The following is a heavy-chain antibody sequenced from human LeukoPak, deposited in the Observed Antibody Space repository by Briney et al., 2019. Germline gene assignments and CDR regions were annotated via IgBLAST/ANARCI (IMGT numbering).Heavy chain of an antibody. Sequence: GTLSLTCAVSGGSISNSNWWTWVRQPPGKGLEWIGEIYHSGSTSYNPSLKSRVTISIDKSKNQFSLKLRSVTAADTAVYYCARISSSNWYNERGAFDVWGQGTMVTVSS. J-gene: IGHJ3*01. CDR2: IYHSGST. D-gene: IGHD6-13*01. V-gene: IGHV4-4*02. CDR3: ARISSSNWYNERGAFDV. CDR1: GGSISNSNW.